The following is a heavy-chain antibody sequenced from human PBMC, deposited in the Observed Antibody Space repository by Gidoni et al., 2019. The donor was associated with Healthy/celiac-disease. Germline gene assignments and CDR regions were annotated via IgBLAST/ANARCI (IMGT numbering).Heavy chain of an antibody. J-gene: IGHJ3*02. V-gene: IGHV1-18*04. CDR1: GYTFTSYG. CDR2: ISAYNGNT. D-gene: IGHD3-22*01. CDR3: ARHISVEYYYDSSGYTGAFDI. Sequence: QVQLVQSGAEVKKPGASVKVSCKASGYTFTSYGISWVRQAPGQGLEWMGWISAYNGNTNYAQKLQGRVTMTTDTSTSTAYMELRSLRSDDTAVYYCARHISVEYYYDSSGYTGAFDIWGQGTMVTVSS.